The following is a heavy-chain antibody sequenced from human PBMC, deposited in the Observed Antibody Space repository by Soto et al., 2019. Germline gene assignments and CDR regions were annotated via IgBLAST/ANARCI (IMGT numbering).Heavy chain of an antibody. CDR3: ARIQAGGPGTWEKWLDP. CDR2: ISTYSGNT. J-gene: IGHJ5*02. Sequence: SSVKVSCKASGNTYYTYVISWVRQAPGQGLEWMGWISTYSGNTNYAQKFQGRVTMTTDTSSRTAYMEVRSLTFDDTAVYYCARIQAGGPGTWEKWLDPWGQGTLVTV. CDR1: GNTYYTYV. V-gene: IGHV1-18*01. D-gene: IGHD3-10*01.